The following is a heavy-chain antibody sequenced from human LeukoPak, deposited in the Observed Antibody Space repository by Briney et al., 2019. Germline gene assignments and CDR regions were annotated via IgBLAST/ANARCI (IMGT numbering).Heavy chain of an antibody. CDR2: ISYDGSNT. CDR3: ARNPPAAGWFYYGMDV. V-gene: IGHV3-30-3*01. D-gene: IGHD3-9*01. Sequence: GGSLRLSCTASGFTFGDYAMSWFRQAPGKGLEWVAVISYDGSNTYYTDSVKGRFTISRDNSKNTLYLQMNSLRAEDTAMYYCARNPPAAGWFYYGMDVWGQGTTVIVSS. J-gene: IGHJ6*02. CDR1: GFTFGDYA.